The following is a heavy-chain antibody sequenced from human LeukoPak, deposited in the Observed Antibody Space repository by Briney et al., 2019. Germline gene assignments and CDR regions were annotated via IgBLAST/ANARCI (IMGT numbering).Heavy chain of an antibody. CDR3: ARVVHIPTYRTHYDILTGDYYYMDV. CDR2: IHISGST. D-gene: IGHD3-9*01. V-gene: IGHV4-61*09. CDR1: GGSISSGSYC. Sequence: SQTLSLTCTVSGGSISSGSYCWSWIRQPAGKGLEWIGHIHISGSTNYNPSLKSRVTISVDTSKNQLSLKLSSVTAADTAVYYCARVVHIPTYRTHYDILTGDYYYMDVWGKGTTVTISS. J-gene: IGHJ6*03.